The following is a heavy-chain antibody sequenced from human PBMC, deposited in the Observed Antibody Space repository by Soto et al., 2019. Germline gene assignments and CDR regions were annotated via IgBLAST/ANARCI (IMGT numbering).Heavy chain of an antibody. Sequence: EVQLVESGGGLVQPGRSLRLSCAASGFSFDDYAMHWVRQVPGKGLEWVSGISGNGGSIGYAVSVKGRFTISRDNGKNSLYLQMNSLRAEDTAFYYCAKVALSGSYFPYGMDVWGQGTTVTVSS. CDR3: AKVALSGSYFPYGMDV. J-gene: IGHJ6*02. CDR2: ISGNGGSI. CDR1: GFSFDDYA. V-gene: IGHV3-9*01. D-gene: IGHD1-26*01.